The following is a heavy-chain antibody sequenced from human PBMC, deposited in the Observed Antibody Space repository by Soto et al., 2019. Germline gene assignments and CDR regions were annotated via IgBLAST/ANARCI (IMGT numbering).Heavy chain of an antibody. D-gene: IGHD3-3*01. J-gene: IGHJ6*02. CDR3: AKDRQADFWRLPSPMDV. CDR2: ISYDGSNK. Sequence: TVGSLRLSCAASGFTFSSSGIHWVRQAPGKGLEWVAVISYDGSNKFYIDSVKGRFTVSRDNSKNTLYLQMSSLRAEDTAVYYCAKDRQADFWRLPSPMDVWGQGTTVTVSS. V-gene: IGHV3-30*18. CDR1: GFTFSSSG.